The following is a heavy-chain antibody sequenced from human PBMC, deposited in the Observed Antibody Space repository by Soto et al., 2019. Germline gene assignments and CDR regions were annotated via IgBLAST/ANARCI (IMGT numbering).Heavy chain of an antibody. CDR1: GGSFSGYY. D-gene: IGHD3-10*01. CDR2: INHSGST. Sequence: PSETLSLTCAVYGGSFSGYYWSWIRQPPGKGLEWIGEINHSGSTNYNPSLKSRVTISVDTSKNQFSLKLSSVTAADTAVYYCARGPGSGSYYVNYYYYYMDVWGKGTTVTVSS. J-gene: IGHJ6*03. CDR3: ARGPGSGSYYVNYYYYYMDV. V-gene: IGHV4-34*01.